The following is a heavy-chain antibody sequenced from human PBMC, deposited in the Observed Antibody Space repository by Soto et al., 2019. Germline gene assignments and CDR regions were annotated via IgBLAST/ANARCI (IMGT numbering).Heavy chain of an antibody. CDR3: ARSQGSSTSLELYYYYYYGMDV. CDR1: GVTFSSYA. V-gene: IGHV1-69*01. CDR2: IIPISETT. J-gene: IGHJ6*02. Sequence: QVQLVQSGAEVKKPGSSVKVSCTASGVTFSSYAISWVRQAPGQGLEWMGGIIPISETTNYAQKFQGRVTITADESKSTAYMELGSLRSEDTAVYYCARSQGSSTSLELYYYYYYGMDVWGQGTTVTVSS. D-gene: IGHD2-2*01.